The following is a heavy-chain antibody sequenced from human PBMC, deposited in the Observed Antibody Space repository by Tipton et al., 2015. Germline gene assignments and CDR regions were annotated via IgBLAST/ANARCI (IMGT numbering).Heavy chain of an antibody. Sequence: TLSLTCTVSGGSISSGSYYWSWIRQHPGKGLEWIGYIYYRVTTRYNPSLKSRVTISVDTSKNQFSLELTSVTAADTAVYYCARDRTGVTPLDSWGQGTLVTVSS. V-gene: IGHV4-31*03. D-gene: IGHD2-21*02. CDR2: IYYRVTT. CDR3: ARDRTGVTPLDS. J-gene: IGHJ4*02. CDR1: GGSISSGSYY.